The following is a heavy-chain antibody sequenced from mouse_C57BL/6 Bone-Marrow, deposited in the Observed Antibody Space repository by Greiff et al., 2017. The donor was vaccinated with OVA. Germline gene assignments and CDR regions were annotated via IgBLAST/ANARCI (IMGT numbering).Heavy chain of an antibody. CDR2: INPNNGGT. D-gene: IGHD1-1*01. V-gene: IGHV1-26*01. J-gene: IGHJ1*03. CDR1: GYTFTDYY. Sequence: VQLQQSGPELVKPGASVKISCKASGYTFTDYYMNWVKQSHGKSLEWIGDINPNNGGTSYNQKFKGKATLTVDKSSSTAYMELRSLTSEDSAVYYCARYLYGSDWYFDVWGTGTTVTVSS. CDR3: ARYLYGSDWYFDV.